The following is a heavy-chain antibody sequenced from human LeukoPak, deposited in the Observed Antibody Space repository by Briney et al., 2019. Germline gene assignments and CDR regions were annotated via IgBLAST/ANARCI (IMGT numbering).Heavy chain of an antibody. CDR1: GFTFSSYG. V-gene: IGHV3-33*01. CDR3: ARDQSDILTGYSNDAFDI. J-gene: IGHJ3*02. Sequence: PGRSLRLSCAASGFTFSSYGMHWVRQAPGKGLEWVAVIWYDGSNKYYADSAKGQFTISRDNSKNTLYLQMNSLRAEDTAVYYCARDQSDILTGYSNDAFDIWGQGTMVTVSS. CDR2: IWYDGSNK. D-gene: IGHD3-9*01.